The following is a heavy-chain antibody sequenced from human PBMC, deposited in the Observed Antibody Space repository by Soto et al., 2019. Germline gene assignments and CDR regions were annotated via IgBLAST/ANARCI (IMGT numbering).Heavy chain of an antibody. J-gene: IGHJ5*02. CDR1: GFTFSSYG. V-gene: IGHV3-30*18. Sequence: QVQLVESGGGVVQPGRSLRLSCAASGFTFSSYGMHWVRQAPGKGLEWVAVISYDGSNKYYADSVKGRFTISRDNSKNTLYLQMNSLRAEDTAVYYCAKDVPLGGWLHNWFDPWGQGTLVTVSS. D-gene: IGHD6-19*01. CDR2: ISYDGSNK. CDR3: AKDVPLGGWLHNWFDP.